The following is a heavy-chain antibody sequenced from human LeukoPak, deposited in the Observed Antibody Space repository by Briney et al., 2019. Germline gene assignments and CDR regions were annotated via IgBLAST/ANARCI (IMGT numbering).Heavy chain of an antibody. CDR1: GGSITSGTYY. D-gene: IGHD3-3*01. CDR2: ILHSGST. Sequence: SETLSLTCDVSGGSITSGTYYWSWIRQPPGTGLEWIGYILHSGSTYQNPSLKSRVTTSVDTSKSQFSLKLSSVTAADTAVYYCARTRDFWNGYFDYWGQGTLVTVSS. J-gene: IGHJ4*02. CDR3: ARTRDFWNGYFDY. V-gene: IGHV4-30-2*01.